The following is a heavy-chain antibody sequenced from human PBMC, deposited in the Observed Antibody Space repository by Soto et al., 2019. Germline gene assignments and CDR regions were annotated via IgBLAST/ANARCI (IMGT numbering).Heavy chain of an antibody. D-gene: IGHD4-17*01. CDR3: ARDAPTTLGSFREYFDY. J-gene: IGHJ4*02. CDR2: IYYSGST. CDR1: GGSISSGGDY. Sequence: SETLSLTCTVSGGSISSGGDYWIWIRQHPGKGLEWIGYIYYSGSTYYNPSLKSRVTISVDTSKNQFSLKLSSVTAADTAVYYCARDAPTTLGSFREYFDYWGQGTLVTVSS. V-gene: IGHV4-31*03.